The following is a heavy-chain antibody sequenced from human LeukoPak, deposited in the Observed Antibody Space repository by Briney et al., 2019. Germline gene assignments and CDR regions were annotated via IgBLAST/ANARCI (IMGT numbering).Heavy chain of an antibody. V-gene: IGHV1-2*02. J-gene: IGHJ4*02. CDR1: GYTFTAYY. CDR2: INPNSGGT. CDR3: ARVRARYCSGGSCYPHY. D-gene: IGHD2-15*01. Sequence: ASVKVSCKASGYTFTAYYVHWVRQAPGQGLEWMGWINPNSGGTNYAQKFQGRVTMTRDTSISTAYMELSRLRSDDTAVYYCARVRARYCSGGSCYPHYWGQGTLVTVSS.